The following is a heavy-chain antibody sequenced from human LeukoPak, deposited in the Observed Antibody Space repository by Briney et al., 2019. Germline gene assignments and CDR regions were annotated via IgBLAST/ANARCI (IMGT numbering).Heavy chain of an antibody. D-gene: IGHD2-2*03. CDR2: IRYDGSNK. CDR3: ATALVIVVVPAAKSSH. Sequence: TGGSLRLSCAASGFTFSSYGMHWVRQAPGKGLEWVAFIRYDGSNKYYADSVEGRFTISRDNSKNTLYLQMNSLRAEDTAVYYCATALVIVVVPAAKSSHWGQGTLVTVSS. J-gene: IGHJ4*02. V-gene: IGHV3-30*02. CDR1: GFTFSSYG.